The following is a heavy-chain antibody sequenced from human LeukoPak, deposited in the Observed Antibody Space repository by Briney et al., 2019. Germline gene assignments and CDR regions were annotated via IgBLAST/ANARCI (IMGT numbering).Heavy chain of an antibody. Sequence: GRSLRLACAASGFTFDDYGMQWVRHARGKGMEWGSGISWNSGSICYADSVKGRFTISRDNAKNSLYLQMNSLRAEDTALYYCAKDNSYGYLDYFDYWGQGTLVTVSS. CDR3: AKDNSYGYLDYFDY. J-gene: IGHJ4*02. V-gene: IGHV3-9*01. CDR2: ISWNSGSI. CDR1: GFTFDDYG. D-gene: IGHD5-18*01.